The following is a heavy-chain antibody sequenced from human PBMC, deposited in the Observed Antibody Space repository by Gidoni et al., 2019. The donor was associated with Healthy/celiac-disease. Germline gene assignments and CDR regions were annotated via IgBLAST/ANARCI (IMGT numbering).Heavy chain of an antibody. CDR3: AKGGYDILTGSDYVDY. Sequence: EVQLLESGGGLVQPGGSLRLSCAASGFTFSSYAMGWVRQAPGKGLEWVSAISGSGGSTYYADSVKGRFTISRDNSKNTLYLQMNSLRAEDTAVYYCAKGGYDILTGSDYVDYWGQGTLVTVSS. D-gene: IGHD3-9*01. J-gene: IGHJ4*02. CDR2: ISGSGGST. V-gene: IGHV3-23*01. CDR1: GFTFSSYA.